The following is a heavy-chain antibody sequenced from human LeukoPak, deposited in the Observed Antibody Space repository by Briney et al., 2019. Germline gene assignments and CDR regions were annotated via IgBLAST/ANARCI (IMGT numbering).Heavy chain of an antibody. CDR1: GYSVSSGYY. CDR2: MHHGGSY. D-gene: IGHD3-22*01. CDR3: ARGPYSYDSSGAFDI. V-gene: IGHV4-38-2*02. Sequence: PSETLSLTCTVSGYSVSSGYYWGWIRQPPGQGLEWIGSMHHGGSYYYNPSLKSRVTISLDTSKNQFSLKLSSVTAADTAVYFCARGPYSYDSSGAFDIWGQGTMVTVSS. J-gene: IGHJ3*02.